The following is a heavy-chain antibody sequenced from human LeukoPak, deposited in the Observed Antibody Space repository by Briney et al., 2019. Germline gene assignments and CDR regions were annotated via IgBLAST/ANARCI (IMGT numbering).Heavy chain of an antibody. Sequence: GGSLRLSCTASGFTFGDYAMSWFRQAPGKGLEWVGFIRSKAYGGTTEYAASVKGRFTISRDDSKSIAYLQMNSLKTEDTAVYYCTRDPVTTPYYYYGMDVWGQGTTVTVSS. CDR1: GFTFGDYA. D-gene: IGHD4-17*01. J-gene: IGHJ6*02. CDR3: TRDPVTTPYYYYGMDV. V-gene: IGHV3-49*03. CDR2: IRSKAYGGTT.